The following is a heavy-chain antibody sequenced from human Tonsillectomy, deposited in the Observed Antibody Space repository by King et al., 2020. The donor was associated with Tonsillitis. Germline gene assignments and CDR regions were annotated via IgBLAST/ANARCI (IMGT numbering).Heavy chain of an antibody. CDR2: IYYSGST. D-gene: IGHD4-17*01. Sequence: QLQESGPGLVKPSETLSLTCTVSGGSISSYYWSWIRQPPGKGLEWIGYIYYSGSTNYNPSLKSRVTISVDTSKNQFSLKLSSVTAADTAVYYCASLRCGHYGDYHVAYWGQGTLVTVSS. J-gene: IGHJ4*02. CDR1: GGSISSYY. CDR3: ASLRCGHYGDYHVAY. V-gene: IGHV4-59*01.